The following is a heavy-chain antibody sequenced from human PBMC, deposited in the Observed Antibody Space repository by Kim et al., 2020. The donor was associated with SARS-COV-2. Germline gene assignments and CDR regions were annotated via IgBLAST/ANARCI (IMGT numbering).Heavy chain of an antibody. CDR3: ARGPDSSSWPHHWFDP. D-gene: IGHD6-13*01. Sequence: GGSLRLSCAASGFTFSSYSMNWVRQAPGKGLEWVSYISSSSSTIYYADSVKGRFTISRDNAKNSLYLQMNSLRDEDTAVYYCARGPDSSSWPHHWFDPWGQGTLVTVSS. CDR2: ISSSSSTI. J-gene: IGHJ5*02. V-gene: IGHV3-48*02. CDR1: GFTFSSYS.